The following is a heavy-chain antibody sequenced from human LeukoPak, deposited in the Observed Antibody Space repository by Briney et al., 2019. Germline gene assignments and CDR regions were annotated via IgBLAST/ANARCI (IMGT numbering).Heavy chain of an antibody. D-gene: IGHD5-12*01. V-gene: IGHV4-39*07. J-gene: IGHJ4*02. CDR2: MYYSGST. Sequence: PSETLSLTCTVSGGSISSSSYYWGWIRQPPGKGLEWIGSMYYSGSTYYNPSLKSRITISVDTSESQFSLRLSSVTAADTAVYYCARRRDRGYDFDSWGRGALVTVSS. CDR3: ARRRDRGYDFDS. CDR1: GGSISSSSYY.